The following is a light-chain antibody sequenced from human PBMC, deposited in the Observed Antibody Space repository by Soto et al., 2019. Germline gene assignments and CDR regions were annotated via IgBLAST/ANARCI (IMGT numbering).Light chain of an antibody. CDR3: QQYNNWPPWT. CDR2: GAS. J-gene: IGKJ1*01. Sequence: EIVMTQSPATLSVSPGERATLSCRASQSVSGNLAWYQQKPGQAPRLLIYGASTRATGIPARFSGSGSGTEFTLTISSLQAEDFAVYYCQQYNNWPPWTFGQGTKVEIK. CDR1: QSVSGN. V-gene: IGKV3-15*01.